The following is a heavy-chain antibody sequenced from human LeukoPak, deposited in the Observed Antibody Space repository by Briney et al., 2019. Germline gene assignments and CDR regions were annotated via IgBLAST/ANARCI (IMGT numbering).Heavy chain of an antibody. J-gene: IGHJ4*02. CDR3: ARDSAATGTWDY. D-gene: IGHD1-1*01. Sequence: PGGSLRLSCAASGFTFSSYAMSWVRQAPGKGLEWVSAISGSGGSTYYADSVKGRFTISRDNSKNTLYLQMNSLRAEDTAVYYCARDSAATGTWDYWGQGTLVTVSS. V-gene: IGHV3-23*01. CDR1: GFTFSSYA. CDR2: ISGSGGST.